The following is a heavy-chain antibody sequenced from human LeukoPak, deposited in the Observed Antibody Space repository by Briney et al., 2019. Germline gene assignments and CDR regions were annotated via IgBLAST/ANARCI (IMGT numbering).Heavy chain of an antibody. D-gene: IGHD2-2*01. CDR2: IWHDGSNK. CDR3: VRGGCTSTSCYDG. V-gene: IGHV3-33*01. J-gene: IGHJ4*02. CDR1: GFTFSSFG. Sequence: GTSLRLSCAASGFTFSSFGMHWVRQAPGKGLEWVAVIWHDGSNKYYADSVKGRFTISRDNSKNTVFLQMNSLRAEDTAVYYCVRGGCTSTSCYDGWGQGTLVTVSS.